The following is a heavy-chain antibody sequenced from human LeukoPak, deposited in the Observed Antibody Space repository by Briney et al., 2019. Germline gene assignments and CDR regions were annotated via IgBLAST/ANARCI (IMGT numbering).Heavy chain of an antibody. CDR1: GGTFSSYT. CDR3: ARDMVPAAIDVVRFDP. D-gene: IGHD2-2*02. CDR2: IIPILGIA. Sequence: SSVKVSCTASGGTFSSYTISWVRQAPGQGLEWMGRIIPILGIANYAQTFQGRVTITAYKSTSTAYMELRSLRSEDTAVYYCARDMVPAAIDVVRFDPWGQGTLVTVSS. V-gene: IGHV1-69*04. J-gene: IGHJ5*02.